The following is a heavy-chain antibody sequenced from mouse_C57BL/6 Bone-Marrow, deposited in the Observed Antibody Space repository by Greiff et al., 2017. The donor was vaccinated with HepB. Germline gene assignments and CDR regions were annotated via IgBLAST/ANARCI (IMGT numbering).Heavy chain of an antibody. J-gene: IGHJ4*01. CDR2: ISSGSSTI. CDR1: GFTFSDYG. V-gene: IGHV5-17*01. CDR3: ARLTTLYYYAMDY. D-gene: IGHD2-1*01. Sequence: EVKLVESGGGLEKPGGSLKLSCAASGFTFSDYGMHWVRQAPEKGLEWVAYISSGSSTIYYADTVKGRFTISRDNAKNTLFLQMTSLRSEDTAMYYCARLTTLYYYAMDYWGQGTSVTVSS.